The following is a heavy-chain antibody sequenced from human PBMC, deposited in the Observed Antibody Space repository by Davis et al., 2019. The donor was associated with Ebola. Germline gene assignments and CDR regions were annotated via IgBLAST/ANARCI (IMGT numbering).Heavy chain of an antibody. CDR1: GGSISSYY. CDR2: INHSGST. D-gene: IGHD6-13*01. V-gene: IGHV4-34*01. Sequence: SETLSLTCTVSGGSISSYYWSWIRQPPGKGLEWIGEINHSGSTNYNPSLKSRVTISVDTSKNQFSLKLSSVTAADTAVYYCAREDLAAAGTTDYWGQGTPVTVSS. J-gene: IGHJ4*02. CDR3: AREDLAAAGTTDY.